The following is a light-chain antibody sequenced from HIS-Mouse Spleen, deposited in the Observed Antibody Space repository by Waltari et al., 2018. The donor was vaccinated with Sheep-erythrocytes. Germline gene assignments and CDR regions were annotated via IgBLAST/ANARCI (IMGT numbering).Light chain of an antibody. Sequence: SYELTQPPSVSVSPGPTASITSSGDKLGDKYACWYQQKPGQSTVLVIYQDSKRPSGIPERFSGSNSGNTATLTISGTQAMDEADYYCCSYAGSYNHVFATGTKVTVL. CDR1: KLGDKY. CDR3: CSYAGSYNHV. J-gene: IGLJ1*01. V-gene: IGLV3-1*01. CDR2: QDS.